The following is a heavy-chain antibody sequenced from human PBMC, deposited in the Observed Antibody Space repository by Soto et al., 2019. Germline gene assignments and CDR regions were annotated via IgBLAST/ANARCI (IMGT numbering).Heavy chain of an antibody. CDR3: ARTYYDSWYFDL. D-gene: IGHD3-22*01. J-gene: IGHJ2*01. V-gene: IGHV1-2*04. Sequence: ASVKVSCKASGDRFTGYYMHWVRQAPGQGLEWMGWINPNSGVTKYAQKFQGWVTMTRDTSIRTVYMQLSRLGSDDTAVYYCARTYYDSWYFDLWGSGTLVTVSS. CDR1: GDRFTGYY. CDR2: INPNSGVT.